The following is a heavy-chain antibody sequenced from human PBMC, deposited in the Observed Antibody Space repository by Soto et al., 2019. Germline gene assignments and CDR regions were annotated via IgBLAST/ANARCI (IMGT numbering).Heavy chain of an antibody. J-gene: IGHJ4*02. CDR1: GYAFTTYG. Sequence: QVHLVQSGAEVKKPGASVKVSCKGSGYAFTTYGITWVRQAPGQGLEWMGWISAHNGNTNYAQKLQGRVTVTRDTSTSTAYMELRSLRSDDTAVYYCARGRYGDYWGQGALVTVAS. CDR2: ISAHNGNT. CDR3: ARGRYGDY. D-gene: IGHD1-1*01. V-gene: IGHV1-18*01.